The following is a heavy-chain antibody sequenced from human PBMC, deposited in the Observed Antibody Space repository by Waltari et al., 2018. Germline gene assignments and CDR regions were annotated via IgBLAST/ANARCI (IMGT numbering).Heavy chain of an antibody. CDR1: GFTFSNAW. J-gene: IGHJ1*01. Sequence: EVQLVESGGGLVKPGGSLRLSCAASGFTFSNAWVSWVRQAPGKGLEWVGRIKSKTDGGTTDYAAPVKGRFTISRDDSKNTLYLQMNSLKTEDTAVYYCTTIYGGSYYVGYFQHWGQGTLVTVSS. CDR3: TTIYGGSYYVGYFQH. D-gene: IGHD1-26*01. CDR2: IKSKTDGGTT. V-gene: IGHV3-15*01.